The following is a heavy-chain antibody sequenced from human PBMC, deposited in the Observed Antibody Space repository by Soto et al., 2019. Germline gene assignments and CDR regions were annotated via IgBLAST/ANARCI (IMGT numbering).Heavy chain of an antibody. J-gene: IGHJ6*02. CDR3: AREAWATLTNQYSYGTEV. V-gene: IGHV6-1*01. CDR2: TYYRSDWYT. Sequence: QVQLQQSGPGLVKPSQTLSLTCVISGDSVSSISAAWTWIRQSPSRGLEWLGRTYYRSDWYTDYAVSVKSRINIKADTSRNQFSLQLRSVTPEDTAIYYCAREAWATLTNQYSYGTEVWGQGTTVTVSS. D-gene: IGHD2-15*01. CDR1: GDSVSSISAA.